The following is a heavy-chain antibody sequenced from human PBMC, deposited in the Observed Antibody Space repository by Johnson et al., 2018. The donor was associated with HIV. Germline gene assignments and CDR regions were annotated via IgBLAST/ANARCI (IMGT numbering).Heavy chain of an antibody. CDR1: EFTFSNYA. CDR3: ARDRSSGWYGRVDAFDI. Sequence: QVQLVESGGGVVQPGRSLRIYCAVSEFTFSNYAMHWVRLTPGKGLQWVAVISYDGSNKYYADSVKGRFTISRDNSKNTLYLQMNSLRAEDTAVYYCARDRSSGWYGRVDAFDIWGQGTMATVSS. J-gene: IGHJ3*02. V-gene: IGHV3-30-3*01. CDR2: ISYDGSNK. D-gene: IGHD6-19*01.